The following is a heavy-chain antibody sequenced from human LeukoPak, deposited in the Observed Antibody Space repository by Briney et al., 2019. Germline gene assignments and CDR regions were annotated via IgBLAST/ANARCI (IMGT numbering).Heavy chain of an antibody. CDR3: AKGADYDFWSGFDY. CDR1: GFTFSSYA. CDR2: ISGSGGST. D-gene: IGHD3-3*01. V-gene: IGHV3-23*01. J-gene: IGHJ4*02. Sequence: GASLRLSCAPSGFTFSSYAMSWVRQAPGKGLEWVSAISGSGGSTYYADSVKGRFTISRDNSKNTLYLQMNSLRAEDTAVYYCAKGADYDFWSGFDYWGQGTLVTVSS.